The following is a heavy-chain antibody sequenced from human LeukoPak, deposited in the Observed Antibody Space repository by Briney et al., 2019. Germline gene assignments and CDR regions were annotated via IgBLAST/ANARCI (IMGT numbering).Heavy chain of an antibody. Sequence: ASVKVSCKTSGGTFSSYAISWVRQAPGQGLEWMGGIVPIFGTANYAQKFQGRVTITTDESTSTAYMELSSLRSEDTAVYYCARDNYAGANWFDPWGQGTLVTVSS. CDR3: ARDNYAGANWFDP. CDR1: GGTFSSYA. D-gene: IGHD1-7*01. V-gene: IGHV1-69*05. CDR2: IVPIFGTA. J-gene: IGHJ5*02.